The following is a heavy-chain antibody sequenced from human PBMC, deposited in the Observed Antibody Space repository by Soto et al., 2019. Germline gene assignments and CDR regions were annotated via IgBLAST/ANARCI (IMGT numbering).Heavy chain of an antibody. CDR3: SRDQGPQDYDSSGYYYYYYYGMDV. D-gene: IGHD3-22*01. V-gene: IGHV4-59*01. J-gene: IGHJ6*02. Sequence: PSETLSLTFPISGDSISSYYWSWIRQPPGKGLEWIGYIYYSGSTNYNPSLKSRVTISVDTSKNQFSLKLSSVTPAYTAVYYCSRDQGPQDYDSSGYYYYYYYGMDVWGQGTTVT. CDR1: GDSISSYY. CDR2: IYYSGST.